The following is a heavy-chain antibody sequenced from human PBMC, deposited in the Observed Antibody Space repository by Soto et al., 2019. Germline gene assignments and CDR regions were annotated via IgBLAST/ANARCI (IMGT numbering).Heavy chain of an antibody. Sequence: QVQLQESGPGLVKPSQTLSLTCTVSGGSISSGGNYWRWIRQHPGKGLECIAYIYYSGSSYYNPSLKTRITISVDTSKNQFSLKLSSVTAADTAVYYCAIYTSAPYDNNRGFDYWGKGALVTVSS. CDR2: IYYSGSS. D-gene: IGHD3-22*01. CDR1: GGSISSGGNY. V-gene: IGHV4-31*03. CDR3: AIYTSAPYDNNRGFDY. J-gene: IGHJ4*02.